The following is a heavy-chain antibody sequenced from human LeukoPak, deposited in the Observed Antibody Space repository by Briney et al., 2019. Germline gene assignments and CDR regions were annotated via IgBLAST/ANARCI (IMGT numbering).Heavy chain of an antibody. Sequence: SETLSLTCTVSGGSISSYYWSWIRQPPGKGLEWIGYIYYSGSTNYNPSLKSRVTISVDTSKNQFSLKLSSVTAADTAVYYCARPYYGSGSSFDYWGQGTLVTVSS. V-gene: IGHV4-59*08. D-gene: IGHD3-10*01. J-gene: IGHJ4*02. CDR3: ARPYYGSGSSFDY. CDR1: GGSISSYY. CDR2: IYYSGST.